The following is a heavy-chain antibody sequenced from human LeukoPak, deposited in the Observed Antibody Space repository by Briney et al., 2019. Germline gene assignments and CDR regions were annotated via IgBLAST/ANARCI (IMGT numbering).Heavy chain of an antibody. CDR2: INPSGGST. CDR1: GYTFTSYY. J-gene: IGHJ4*02. V-gene: IGHV1-46*01. D-gene: IGHD6-13*01. Sequence: GASVKVSCKASGYTFTSYYMHWVRQAPGQGLEWMGIINPSGGSTSYAQKFQGRVTMTRDTSTSTVYMELSSLRSEDTAVDYCARDGPSGSRWYAVPFDYWGQGTLVTVSS. CDR3: ARDGPSGSRWYAVPFDY.